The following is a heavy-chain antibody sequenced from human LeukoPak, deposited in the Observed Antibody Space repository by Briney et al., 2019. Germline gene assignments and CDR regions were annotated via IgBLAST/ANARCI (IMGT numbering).Heavy chain of an antibody. D-gene: IGHD3-10*01. CDR1: GGSFSGYY. CDR2: INHSGST. CDR3: ARDEAHPNTYYYGSGSYYARLDI. J-gene: IGHJ3*02. V-gene: IGHV4-34*01. Sequence: PLETLSLTCAVYGGSFSGYYWSWIRQPPGKGLEWIGEINHSGSTNYNPSLKSRVTISVDTSKNQFSLKLSSVTAADTAVYYCARDEAHPNTYYYGSGSYYARLDIWGQGTMVTVSS.